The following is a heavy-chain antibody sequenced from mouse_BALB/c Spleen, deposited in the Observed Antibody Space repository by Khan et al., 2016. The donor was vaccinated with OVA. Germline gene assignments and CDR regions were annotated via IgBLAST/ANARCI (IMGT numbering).Heavy chain of an antibody. V-gene: IGHV2-2*01. J-gene: IGHJ3*01. CDR2: IWSAGST. CDR3: ARSGYDYGRGALVAY. D-gene: IGHD2-4*01. CDR1: GFSLPNYS. Sequence: QVQLKESGPGLVQPSQSLSITCTVSGFSLPNYSVHWVRQSPGKGLEWLGVIWSAGSTDYYEAFISRLTISKDNSRCQVFFIMNHLQPYDTAIYDCARSGYDYGRGALVAYWGQGTLVTVSA.